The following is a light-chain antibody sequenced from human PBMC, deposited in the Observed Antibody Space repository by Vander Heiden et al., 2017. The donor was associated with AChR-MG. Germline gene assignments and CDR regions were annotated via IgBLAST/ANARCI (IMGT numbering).Light chain of an antibody. Sequence: EIVLTQSPGTLSLSPGERAILSCRASQSVSSSSLAWYQQKPGQAPRFLIYGASNRATGIPDRFSGSGSGTDFTLTISRLESEDFAVYYCQHYGSSPRTFGQGTKVEIK. CDR2: GAS. CDR3: QHYGSSPRT. CDR1: QSVSSSS. V-gene: IGKV3-20*01. J-gene: IGKJ1*01.